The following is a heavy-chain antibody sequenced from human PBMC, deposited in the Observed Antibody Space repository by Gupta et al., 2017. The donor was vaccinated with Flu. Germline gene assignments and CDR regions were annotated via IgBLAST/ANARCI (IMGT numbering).Heavy chain of an antibody. D-gene: IGHD1-1*01. V-gene: IGHV3-7*01. Sequence: RQAPGGGLEWVATIRERENGKYYVDFVKGRFTSSRDNVQNILHLKMNSVRAEDTAVYYCVRYSSGIYGFFFDYWGQGTLVTVSS. CDR2: IRERENGK. J-gene: IGHJ4*02. CDR3: VRYSSGIYGFFFDY.